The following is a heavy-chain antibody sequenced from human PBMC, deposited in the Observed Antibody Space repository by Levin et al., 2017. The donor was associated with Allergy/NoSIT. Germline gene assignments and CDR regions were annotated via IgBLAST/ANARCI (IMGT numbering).Heavy chain of an antibody. D-gene: IGHD6-19*01. CDR1: GLTFSDDW. Sequence: GGSLRLSCAVSGLTFSDDWMNWVRQAPGKGLEWIGHIKRKSDGGTTAYAAPVKGRFTISRDDSKNTLYLQMDSLKTEDTALYYCTSDREMSSGQAFDYWRQGTLVTVSP. V-gene: IGHV3-15*01. CDR3: TSDREMSSGQAFDY. J-gene: IGHJ4*02. CDR2: IKRKSDGGTT.